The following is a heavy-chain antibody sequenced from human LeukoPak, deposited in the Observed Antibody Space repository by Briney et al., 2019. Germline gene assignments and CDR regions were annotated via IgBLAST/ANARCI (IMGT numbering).Heavy chain of an antibody. CDR1: GFTFSSYA. CDR3: ARDRAVRSDAFDI. CDR2: ISYDGSNK. D-gene: IGHD3-10*01. J-gene: IGHJ3*02. V-gene: IGHV3-30-3*01. Sequence: PGGSLRLSCAASGFTFSSYAMHWVRQAPGKGLEWVAVISYDGSNKYYADSVKGRFTISRDNSKNTLYLQMNSLRAEDTAVYYCARDRAVRSDAFDIWGQGTMVTVSS.